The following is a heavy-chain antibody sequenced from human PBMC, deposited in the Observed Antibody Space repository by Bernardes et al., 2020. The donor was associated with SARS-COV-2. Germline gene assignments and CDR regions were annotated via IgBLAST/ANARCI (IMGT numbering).Heavy chain of an antibody. CDR2: IYRGGST. V-gene: IGHV3-66*01. D-gene: IGHD3-16*01. CDR1: AFTVSSSY. Sequence: GGSLRLSCAASAFTVSSSYMSWVRQAPGKGLEWVSVIYRGGSTYYADSVKGRFTMSRDDSKKTLYLRMNSLGAEDTALYYCARAYNGMDVWGQGTTVTVSS. CDR3: ARAYNGMDV. J-gene: IGHJ6*02.